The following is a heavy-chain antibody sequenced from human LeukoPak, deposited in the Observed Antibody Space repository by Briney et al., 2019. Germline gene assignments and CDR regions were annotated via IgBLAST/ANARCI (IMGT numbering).Heavy chain of an antibody. J-gene: IGHJ4*02. Sequence: SETLSLTCIVSGGSISSSSHNWGWIRQPPGKGLEWIGSIYYTGTTYYNPSLKSRLTISVDTSKNQFSLKLSSVTAADTAVYYCARGGGSYKYYFDYWGQGTLVTVSS. CDR1: GGSISSSSHN. CDR3: ARGGGSYKYYFDY. D-gene: IGHD1-26*01. V-gene: IGHV4-39*07. CDR2: IYYTGTT.